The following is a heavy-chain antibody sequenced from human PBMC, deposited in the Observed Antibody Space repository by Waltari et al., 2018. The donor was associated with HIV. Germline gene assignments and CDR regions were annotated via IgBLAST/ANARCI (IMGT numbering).Heavy chain of an antibody. Sequence: QVQLVESGGGVVQPGRSLRLSCAASGFILSTYAVHCVGQAPGEGLEWVALISYDGSDESYADSVKGRFTISRDNSKNTLYLQMNSLRAEDTAVYYCARAPPYSTRWFYDAFDIWGQGTMVTVSS. CDR3: ARAPPYSTRWFYDAFDI. CDR2: ISYDGSDE. V-gene: IGHV3-30*01. J-gene: IGHJ3*02. D-gene: IGHD6-13*01. CDR1: GFILSTYA.